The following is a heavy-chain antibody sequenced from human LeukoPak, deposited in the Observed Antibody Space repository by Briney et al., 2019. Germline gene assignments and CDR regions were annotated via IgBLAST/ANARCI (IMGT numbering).Heavy chain of an antibody. Sequence: SVKVSCXASGGTFSNYAISWVRQAPGQGLEWMGGIIPIFGTANYAQKFQGRVTITTDESTSTAYMELSSLRSEDTAVYYCARDLAVAGTNWFDPWGQGTLVTVSS. CDR3: ARDLAVAGTNWFDP. J-gene: IGHJ5*02. CDR2: IIPIFGTA. D-gene: IGHD6-19*01. V-gene: IGHV1-69*05. CDR1: GGTFSNYA.